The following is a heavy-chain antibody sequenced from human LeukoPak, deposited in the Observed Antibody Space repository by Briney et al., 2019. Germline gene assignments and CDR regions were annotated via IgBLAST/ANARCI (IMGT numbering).Heavy chain of an antibody. CDR2: MNPNSGNT. CDR1: GYTFTSYD. J-gene: IGHJ4*02. Sequence: ASVKVSCKASGYTFTSYDINWVRQATGQGLEWMGWMNPNSGNTGYAQKFQGRVTITRNTSISTAYMELSSLRSEDTAVYYCARDGLRFLEWLLRFDYWGQGTLVTVSS. V-gene: IGHV1-8*03. D-gene: IGHD3-3*01. CDR3: ARDGLRFLEWLLRFDY.